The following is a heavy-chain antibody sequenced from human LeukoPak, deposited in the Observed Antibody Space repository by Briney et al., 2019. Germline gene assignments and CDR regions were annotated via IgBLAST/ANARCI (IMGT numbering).Heavy chain of an antibody. CDR2: IYTSGCT. J-gene: IGHJ4*02. D-gene: IGHD2-8*01. CDR1: GGSISSYY. Sequence: PSETLSLTCTVSGGSISSYYWSWIRQPPGKGLEWIGYIYTSGCTNANASHKSPVTISVYTSKSQFALKLSSVTAADMAVYYCASVGSGLYCANGVGEHDYWGQGTLVTVSS. CDR3: ASVGSGLYCANGVGEHDY. V-gene: IGHV4-4*09.